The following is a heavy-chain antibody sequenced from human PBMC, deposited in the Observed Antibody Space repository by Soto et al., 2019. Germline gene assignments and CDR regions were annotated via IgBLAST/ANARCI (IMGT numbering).Heavy chain of an antibody. CDR3: AGTTYSRSWDY. Sequence: QVQLVQSGAEVKKPGSSVKVSCNASGCTFSSYTISWVRQAPGQGLEWMGRIIPILGIANYAQKFQGRVTITADKSTSTAYMELSSLRSEDTAVYYCAGTTYSRSWDYWGQGTLVTVSS. CDR1: GCTFSSYT. D-gene: IGHD6-13*01. J-gene: IGHJ4*02. V-gene: IGHV1-69*02. CDR2: IIPILGIA.